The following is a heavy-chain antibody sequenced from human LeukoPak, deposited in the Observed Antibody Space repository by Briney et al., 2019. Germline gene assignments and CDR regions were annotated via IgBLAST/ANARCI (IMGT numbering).Heavy chain of an antibody. CDR3: ARGETSSYDY. CDR2: INPDGSTT. J-gene: IGHJ4*02. Sequence: GGSLRLSCAASGFTFRNSWMHWVRQAPGKGLAWVSRINPDGSTTTYADSVEGRFTISRDNSKNTVYLQMNSLRAEDTAVYYCARGETSSYDYWGQGTLVTVSS. V-gene: IGHV3-74*01. D-gene: IGHD2-2*01. CDR1: GFTFRNSW.